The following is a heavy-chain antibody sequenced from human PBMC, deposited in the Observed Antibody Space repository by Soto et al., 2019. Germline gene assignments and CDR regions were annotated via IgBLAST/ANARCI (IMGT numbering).Heavy chain of an antibody. D-gene: IGHD6-13*01. CDR1: GFTFSSYG. Sequence: QVQLVESGGGVVQPGRSLRLSCAASGFTFSSYGMHWVRQAPGKGLEWVAGISYDGSNKYYADSVKGLSTISGDNSKNTLYLQMTSLRAEDTGVYYCGKDAAAGIWYGMDVWGQGTTVTVSS. J-gene: IGHJ6*02. V-gene: IGHV3-30*18. CDR2: ISYDGSNK. CDR3: GKDAAAGIWYGMDV.